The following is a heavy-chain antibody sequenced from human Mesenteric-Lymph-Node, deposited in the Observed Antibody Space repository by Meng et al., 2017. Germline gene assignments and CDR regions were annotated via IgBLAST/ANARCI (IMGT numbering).Heavy chain of an antibody. CDR3: ARDPATGALYYYYGMDV. Sequence: SETLSLTCAVYGGSFSDYYWNWIRQPPGKGLEWIGEINHSGNTNSNPSLKSRVTVSVDTSKNQFSLKLSSVTAADTAVYYCARDPATGALYYYYGMDVWGQGTTVTVSS. V-gene: IGHV4-34*01. D-gene: IGHD1-1*01. CDR1: GGSFSDYY. J-gene: IGHJ6*02. CDR2: INHSGNT.